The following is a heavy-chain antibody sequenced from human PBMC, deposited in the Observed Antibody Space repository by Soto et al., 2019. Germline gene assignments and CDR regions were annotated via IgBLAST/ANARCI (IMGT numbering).Heavy chain of an antibody. CDR3: ARPVQYYCGMAV. V-gene: IGHV4-39*01. CDR1: GGSLSSSSYY. D-gene: IGHD6-19*01. J-gene: IGHJ6*02. CDR2: IYYSGST. Sequence: QLQLQESGPGLVKPSETLSLTCTVSGGSLSSSSYYWGWIRQPPGKGPEWIGSIYYSGSTYYNPSLQNRVTTFVDTSKNRSSLGMSSVTAADAAVYYCARPVQYYCGMAVWGQGTTVKVAS.